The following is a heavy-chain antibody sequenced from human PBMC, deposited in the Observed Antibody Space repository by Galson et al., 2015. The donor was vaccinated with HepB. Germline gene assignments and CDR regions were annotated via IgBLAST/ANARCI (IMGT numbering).Heavy chain of an antibody. V-gene: IGHV1-18*04. D-gene: IGHD2-2*01. CDR1: GYTFTGYY. Sequence: SVKVSCKASGYTFTGYYMHWVRQAPGQGLEWMGWISAYNGNTNYAQKLQGRVTITADESTSTAYMELSSLRSEDTAVYYCARDLLGYCSSTSCHPFDYWGQGTLVTVSS. CDR2: ISAYNGNT. CDR3: ARDLLGYCSSTSCHPFDY. J-gene: IGHJ4*02.